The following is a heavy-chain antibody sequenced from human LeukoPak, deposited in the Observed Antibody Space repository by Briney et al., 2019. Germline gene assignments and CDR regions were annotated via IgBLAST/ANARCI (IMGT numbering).Heavy chain of an antibody. V-gene: IGHV3-11*04. CDR2: ISSSGSTI. J-gene: IGHJ3*02. CDR1: GFTFSDYY. Sequence: GGSLRLSXAASGFTFSDYYMSWIRQAPGKGLEWVSYISSSGSTIYYADSVKGRFAISRDNAKNSLYLQMNSLRAEDTAVYYCARDHPESHNAFDIWGQGTMVTVSS. CDR3: ARDHPESHNAFDI.